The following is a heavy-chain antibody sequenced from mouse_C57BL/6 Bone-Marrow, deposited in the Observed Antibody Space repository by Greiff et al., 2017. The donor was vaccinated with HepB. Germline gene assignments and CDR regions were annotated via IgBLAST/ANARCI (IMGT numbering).Heavy chain of an antibody. D-gene: IGHD2-3*01. CDR2: IHPNSGST. Sequence: QVQLKQPGAELVKPGASVKLSCKASGYTFTSYWMHWVKQRPGQGLEWIGMIHPNSGSTNYNEKFKSKATLTVDKSSSTAYMQLSSLTSEDSAVYYCARGDGYFWYFDVWGTGTTVTVSS. CDR3: ARGDGYFWYFDV. CDR1: GYTFTSYW. V-gene: IGHV1-64*01. J-gene: IGHJ1*03.